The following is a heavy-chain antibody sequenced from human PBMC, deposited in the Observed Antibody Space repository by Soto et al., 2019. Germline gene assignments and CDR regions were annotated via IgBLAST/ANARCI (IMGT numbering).Heavy chain of an antibody. CDR1: GYTFTSYD. CDR2: MNPNSGNT. D-gene: IGHD3-16*01. Sequence: QVQLVQSGAEVKKPGASVKVSCKASGYTFTSYDINWVRQATGQGLEWMGWMNPNSGNTAYAQKLQGRVTMTRNTSISTAYMELSSMRSEETAVYYCARLKQDYAVAWGQGTLVTVSS. J-gene: IGHJ4*02. V-gene: IGHV1-8*01. CDR3: ARLKQDYAVA.